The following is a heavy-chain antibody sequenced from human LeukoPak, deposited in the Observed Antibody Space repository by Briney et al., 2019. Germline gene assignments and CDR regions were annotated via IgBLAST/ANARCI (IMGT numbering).Heavy chain of an antibody. J-gene: IGHJ4*02. CDR3: ARSAIAVAGYYFDY. CDR2: ISSSSSYI. CDR1: GFTFSSYS. Sequence: PGGSLRLSCAASGFTFSSYSMNWVRQAPGKGLEWVLSISSSSSYIYYADSVKGRFTISRDNAKNSLYLQMNSLRAEDTAVYYCARSAIAVAGYYFDYWGQGTLVTVSS. V-gene: IGHV3-21*01. D-gene: IGHD6-19*01.